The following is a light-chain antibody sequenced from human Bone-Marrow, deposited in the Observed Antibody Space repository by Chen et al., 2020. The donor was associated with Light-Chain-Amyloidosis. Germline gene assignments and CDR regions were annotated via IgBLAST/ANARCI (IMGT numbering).Light chain of an antibody. CDR2: DAS. Sequence: DIQMTQSPSTLSASVGDRVTITCRASQSISSWLAWYQQKPGKAPKLVIYDASSLESGVPSRFSGSGSGTEFTLTISSLQPDDFATYYCQHYNSYPWTFGQGTKVEIK. CDR3: QHYNSYPWT. J-gene: IGKJ1*01. V-gene: IGKV1-5*01. CDR1: QSISSW.